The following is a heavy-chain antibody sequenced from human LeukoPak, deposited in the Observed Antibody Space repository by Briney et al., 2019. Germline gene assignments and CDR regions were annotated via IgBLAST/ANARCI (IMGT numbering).Heavy chain of an antibody. Sequence: SVKVSCKASGGTFSGYAISWVRQAPGQGLEWMGGIIPIFGTANCAQKFQGRVTITADKSTSTAYMELSSLRSEDTAVYYCASRGGYCSGGSCYGAFDYWGQGTLVTVSS. D-gene: IGHD2-15*01. CDR1: GGTFSGYA. J-gene: IGHJ4*02. CDR3: ASRGGYCSGGSCYGAFDY. CDR2: IIPIFGTA. V-gene: IGHV1-69*06.